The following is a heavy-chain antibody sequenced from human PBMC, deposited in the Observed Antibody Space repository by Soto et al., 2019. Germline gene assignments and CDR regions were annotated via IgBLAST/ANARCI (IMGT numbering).Heavy chain of an antibody. V-gene: IGHV1-18*01. D-gene: IGHD6-13*01. CDR2: ISAYNGNT. J-gene: IGHJ6*02. Sequence: ASVKVSCKASGYTFTSYGISWVRQAPGQGLEWMGWISAYNGNTNYAQKLQGRVTMTTDTSTSTAYMELRSLRSDDTAVYYCARNKIGPQKLVRHFFYYYGMDVWGQGTRVTVSS. CDR1: GYTFTSYG. CDR3: ARNKIGPQKLVRHFFYYYGMDV.